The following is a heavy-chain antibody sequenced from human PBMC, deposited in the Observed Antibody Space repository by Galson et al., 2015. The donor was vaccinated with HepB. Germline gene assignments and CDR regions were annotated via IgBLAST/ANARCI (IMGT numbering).Heavy chain of an antibody. J-gene: IGHJ6*03. CDR1: GFTFGDYA. CDR3: TRVQTGYDFWSGYYGYYYYMDV. Sequence: SLRLSCAASGFTFGDYAMSWFRQAPGKGLEWVGFIRSKAYGGTTEYAASVKGRFTISRDDSKSIAYLQMNSLKTEDTAVYYCTRVQTGYDFWSGYYGYYYYMDVWGKGTTVTVSS. CDR2: IRSKAYGGTT. V-gene: IGHV3-49*03. D-gene: IGHD3-3*01.